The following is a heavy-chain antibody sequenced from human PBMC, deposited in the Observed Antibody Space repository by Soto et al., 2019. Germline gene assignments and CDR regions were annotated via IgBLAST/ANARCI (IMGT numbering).Heavy chain of an antibody. D-gene: IGHD2-2*01. V-gene: IGHV1-2*02. CDR3: ARYCSSTSCQFDP. J-gene: IGHJ5*02. Sequence: ASVKVSCKASGYTFTGYYIHWVRQAPGQGLEWMGGINPNSGASNYAQKFQGRVTMTRDTSISTGYMELSRLRSDDTAVYYCARYCSSTSCQFDPWGQGTLVTVS. CDR2: INPNSGAS. CDR1: GYTFTGYY.